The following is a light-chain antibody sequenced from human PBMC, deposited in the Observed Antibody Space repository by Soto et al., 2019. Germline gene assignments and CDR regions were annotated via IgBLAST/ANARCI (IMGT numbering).Light chain of an antibody. Sequence: DSHMTQSPSSLSASLLDIVTSTCRASQSISSWLAWYQQKPGKAPKLLIYDASSLESGVPSRFSGSGSGTEFTLTITSLQPDDFATYYCQQYNSYPWTFGQGTKVDIK. V-gene: IGKV1-5*01. CDR1: QSISSW. J-gene: IGKJ1*01. CDR2: DAS. CDR3: QQYNSYPWT.